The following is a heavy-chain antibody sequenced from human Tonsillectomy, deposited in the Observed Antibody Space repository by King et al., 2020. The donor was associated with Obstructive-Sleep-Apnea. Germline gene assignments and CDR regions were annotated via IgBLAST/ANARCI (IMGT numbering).Heavy chain of an antibody. D-gene: IGHD1-26*01. Sequence: VQLVESGAEVKKPGASVKVSCKAVGYAFAVYYMHWVRQAPGQGLEWMGWSNPNTAGTDYAQKFPGRVTRTRDTSISTAYMELSNLRSDDTAVYYCARDVTAELHRRSNYFDYWGQGTLVTVSS. CDR2: SNPNTAGT. J-gene: IGHJ4*02. V-gene: IGHV1-2*02. CDR3: ARDVTAELHRRSNYFDY. CDR1: GYAFAVYY.